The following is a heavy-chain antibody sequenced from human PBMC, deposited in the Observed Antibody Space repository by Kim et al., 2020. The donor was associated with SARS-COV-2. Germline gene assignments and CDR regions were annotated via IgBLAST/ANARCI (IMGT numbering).Heavy chain of an antibody. CDR1: GGSISSSSYY. J-gene: IGHJ6*03. CDR2: IYYSGST. Sequence: SETLSLTCTVSGGSISSSSYYWGWIRQPPGKGLEWIGSIYYSGSTYYNPSLKSRVTISVDTSKNQFSLKLSSVTAADTAVYYCARLVGATGRYYYYYYY. V-gene: IGHV4-39*01. CDR3: ARLVGATGRYYYYYYY. D-gene: IGHD1-26*01.